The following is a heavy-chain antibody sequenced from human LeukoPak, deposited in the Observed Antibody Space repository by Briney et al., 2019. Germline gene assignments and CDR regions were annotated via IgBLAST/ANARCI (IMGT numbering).Heavy chain of an antibody. Sequence: GGSLRLSCAASGFSFSDTWMHWVRQVPGEGLVWVSRIRSDGSDTRYAESVKGRFTISRDNSKNTLYLQMNSLRAEDTAVYYCAKDRSSGYYQGHFDYWGQGTLVTVSS. CDR3: AKDRSSGYYQGHFDY. CDR2: IRSDGSDT. J-gene: IGHJ4*02. D-gene: IGHD3-22*01. V-gene: IGHV3-74*01. CDR1: GFSFSDTW.